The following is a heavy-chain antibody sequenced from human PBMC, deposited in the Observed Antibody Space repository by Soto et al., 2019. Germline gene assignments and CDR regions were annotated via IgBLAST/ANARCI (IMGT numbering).Heavy chain of an antibody. CDR3: AGDRIAARLPFDF. J-gene: IGHJ4*02. CDR1: GFTFRNYG. V-gene: IGHV3-30*03. Sequence: QVQLVESGGGVVQPGGSLRLSCAASGFTFRNYGIHWVRQAPGKGLEWVAGISTDGNDKFYGDSVRGRFTLSRDNSRDTVFLQMNSLRPEDTAVYYCAGDRIAARLPFDFWGQRTLATVSS. D-gene: IGHD6-6*01. CDR2: ISTDGNDK.